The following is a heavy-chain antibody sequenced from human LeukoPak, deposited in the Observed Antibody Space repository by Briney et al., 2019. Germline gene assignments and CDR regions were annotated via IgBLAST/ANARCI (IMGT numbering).Heavy chain of an antibody. J-gene: IGHJ6*02. CDR3: ARGPARITIFGVVISGPRDYYGMDV. CDR1: GGTFSIYA. V-gene: IGHV1-69*13. CDR2: IIPIFGTA. Sequence: SVNVSCKASGGTFSIYAISWMRQAPGQGLEWMGGIIPIFGTANYAQKFQGRVTITADESTSTAYMELSSLRSEDTAVYYCARGPARITIFGVVISGPRDYYGMDVWGQGTTVTVSS. D-gene: IGHD3-3*01.